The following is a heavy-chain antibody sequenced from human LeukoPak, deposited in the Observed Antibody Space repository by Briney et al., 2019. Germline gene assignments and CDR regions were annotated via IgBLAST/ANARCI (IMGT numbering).Heavy chain of an antibody. CDR1: GGSISSGSYY. CDR2: IYTSGST. J-gene: IGHJ6*03. Sequence: SETLSLTCTVSGGSISSGSYYWSWIRQPAGKGLEWIGRIYTSGSTNYNPSLKSRVTISVDTSKNQFSLKLSSVTAADTAVYYCARSRAGPGRYYYYYYYMDVWGKGTTVTVSS. D-gene: IGHD2-15*01. V-gene: IGHV4-61*02. CDR3: ARSRAGPGRYYYYYYYMDV.